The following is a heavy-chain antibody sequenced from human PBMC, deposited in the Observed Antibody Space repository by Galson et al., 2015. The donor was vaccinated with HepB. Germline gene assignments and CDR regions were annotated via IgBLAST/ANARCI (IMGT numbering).Heavy chain of an antibody. Sequence: SLRLSCAASGFTVSSNYMSWVRQPPGKGLEWVSIIYKGGSTFYSDSVKGRFTVSRDNSKNTVYLQMRSLRAEDTAVYFCARVERGTAGGLPYFLMDVWGRGTTVTVSS. CDR2: IYKGGST. J-gene: IGHJ6*02. CDR3: ARVERGTAGGLPYFLMDV. CDR1: GFTVSSNY. V-gene: IGHV3-66*01. D-gene: IGHD6-13*01.